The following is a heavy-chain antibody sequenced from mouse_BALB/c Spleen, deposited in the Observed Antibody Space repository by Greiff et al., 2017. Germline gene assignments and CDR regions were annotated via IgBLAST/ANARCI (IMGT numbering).Heavy chain of an antibody. CDR3: GIYYDYDDAMDY. D-gene: IGHD2-4*01. CDR1: GYTFTNYW. J-gene: IGHJ4*01. CDR2: IYPGGGYT. Sequence: VQLQESGAELVRPGTSVKISCKASGYTFTNYWLGWVKQRPGHGLEWIGDIYPGGGYTNYNEKFKGKATLTADTSSSTAYMQLSSLTSEDSAVYFCGIYYDYDDAMDYWGQGTSVTVSS. V-gene: IGHV1-63*02.